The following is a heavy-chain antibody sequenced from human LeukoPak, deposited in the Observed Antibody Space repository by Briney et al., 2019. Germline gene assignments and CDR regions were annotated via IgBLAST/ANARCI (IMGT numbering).Heavy chain of an antibody. J-gene: IGHJ4*02. CDR3: AKGWSSSSSSYFDA. D-gene: IGHD6-13*01. V-gene: IGHV3-43*01. Sequence: GGSLRLSCAAFGFTFDDYIMHWVRQSPGKRLEWVSLLSHDGTFTYYADSVRGRFTISRDNSKNFVYLQLTGLTSEDSGLYYCAKGWSSSSSSYFDAWGQGTLVTVS. CDR1: GFTFDDYI. CDR2: LSHDGTFT.